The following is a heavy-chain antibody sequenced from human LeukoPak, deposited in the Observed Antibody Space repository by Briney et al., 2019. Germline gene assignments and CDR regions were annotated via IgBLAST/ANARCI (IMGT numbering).Heavy chain of an antibody. D-gene: IGHD3-3*01. Sequence: GGSLRLSCAASGFTFSSYAMSWVRQAPGKGLEWVSAISGSGGSTYYADSVKGRFTISRDNSKNTLYLQMNSLRAEDTAVYYCAIRYYDFWSGYYSFDYWGQGTLVTVSS. CDR3: AIRYYDFWSGYYSFDY. CDR2: ISGSGGST. J-gene: IGHJ4*02. V-gene: IGHV3-23*01. CDR1: GFTFSSYA.